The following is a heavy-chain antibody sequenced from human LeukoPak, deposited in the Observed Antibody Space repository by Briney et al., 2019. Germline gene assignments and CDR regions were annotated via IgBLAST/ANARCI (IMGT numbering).Heavy chain of an antibody. V-gene: IGHV1-18*01. CDR3: ARDPELRLFDY. CDR2: ISTYNGNT. J-gene: IGHJ4*02. CDR1: GYTFTTYS. D-gene: IGHD1-26*01. Sequence: ASVKVSCKASGYTFTTYSISWVRQAPGQGLKWMGWISTYNGNTKYPQKLQDRVIMTTDTSTSTAYMELRSLTPDDTAVYYCARDPELRLFDYWGQGTLVTVSS.